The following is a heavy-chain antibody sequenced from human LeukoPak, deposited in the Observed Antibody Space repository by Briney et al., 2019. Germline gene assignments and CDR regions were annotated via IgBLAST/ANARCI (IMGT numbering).Heavy chain of an antibody. V-gene: IGHV3-48*02. J-gene: IGHJ3*02. D-gene: IGHD6-6*01. Sequence: PGGSLRLSCAASGFTFSSYSVDWVRPAPGKGREWGSYISSSSSTIYSADSVEGRFTMSRDNATNSLYLQMYSLREEDIVVLYCGRDHFVAFGYSRSSTHFDALDIWGQGTKVTVSS. CDR2: ISSSSSTI. CDR3: GRDHFVAFGYSRSSTHFDALDI. CDR1: GFTFSSYS.